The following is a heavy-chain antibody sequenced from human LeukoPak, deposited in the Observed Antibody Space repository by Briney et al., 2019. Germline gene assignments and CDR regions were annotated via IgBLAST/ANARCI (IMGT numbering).Heavy chain of an antibody. CDR3: ARTAYDSSDFYRFDY. Sequence: SETLSLTCTVSGGSISSYYWSWIRQPPGPGLEWIGYIYYSGSTNYNPSLKSRVTISVDTSKNQFSLKLSSVTAADTAVYHCARTAYDSSDFYRFDYWGQGTLVTVSS. CDR1: GGSISSYY. J-gene: IGHJ4*02. D-gene: IGHD3-22*01. CDR2: IYYSGST. V-gene: IGHV4-59*01.